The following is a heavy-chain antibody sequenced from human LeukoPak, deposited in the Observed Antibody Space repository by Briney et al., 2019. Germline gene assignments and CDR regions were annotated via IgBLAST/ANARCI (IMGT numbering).Heavy chain of an antibody. J-gene: IGHJ6*03. V-gene: IGHV3-23*01. Sequence: GGSLRLSCAASGFTFSSYAMSWVRQAPGKGLEWVSTISGSGGSTYYADSVKGRFTISRDNSKNTLYLQMNSLRAEDTAVYYCAKQLWFGEKGYYYYMDVWGKGTTVTVSS. CDR1: GFTFSSYA. CDR3: AKQLWFGEKGYYYYMDV. D-gene: IGHD3-10*01. CDR2: ISGSGGST.